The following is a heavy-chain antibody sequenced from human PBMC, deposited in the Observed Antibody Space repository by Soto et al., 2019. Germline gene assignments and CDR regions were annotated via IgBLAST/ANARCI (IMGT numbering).Heavy chain of an antibody. D-gene: IGHD2-15*01. CDR1: GFTFSSYA. J-gene: IGHJ4*02. CDR2: ISGSGGST. Sequence: EVQLLESGGGLVQPGGSLRLSCAASGFTFSSYAMSWVRQAPGKGLEWVSSISGSGGSTYYADSVKGRFTISRDYSKNTLYLQMNSLRAADTAVYYCAKGGYCSVGSCYEHASGGLPGAYWGQGTLVTVSS. CDR3: AKGGYCSVGSCYEHASGGLPGAY. V-gene: IGHV3-23*01.